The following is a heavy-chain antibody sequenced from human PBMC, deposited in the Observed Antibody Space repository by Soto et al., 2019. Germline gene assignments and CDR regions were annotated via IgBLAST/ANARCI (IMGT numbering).Heavy chain of an antibody. CDR1: GFTLSDYY. J-gene: IGHJ4*02. V-gene: IGHV3-11*04. CDR2: ISSSGSTI. D-gene: IGHD3-10*01. CDR3: ARDLLAAYSHSGMIDY. Sequence: GGSLRLSCAASGFTLSDYYMSWISQAPGKGREWVSYISSSGSTIYYADSVKGRFTISRDNSKDTVYLQMSSLTGNDTAVYYCARDLLAAYSHSGMIDYWGQGSLVTVSS.